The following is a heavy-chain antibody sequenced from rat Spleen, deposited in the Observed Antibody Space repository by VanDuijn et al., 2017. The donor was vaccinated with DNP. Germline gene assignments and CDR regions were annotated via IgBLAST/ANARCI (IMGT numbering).Heavy chain of an antibody. J-gene: IGHJ2*01. Sequence: QVQLKESGPGLVQPSQTLSLTCTVSGFSLTSYGVSWVRQPPGKGLEWMGIIWVDGSTNYNSALKSRLSISRDTSKGQVFLTMNSLQTDDTAVYYCAATGIRDWGQGVMVTVSS. CDR2: IWVDGST. CDR1: GFSLTSYG. D-gene: IGHD1-9*01. CDR3: AATGIRD. V-gene: IGHV2-13*01.